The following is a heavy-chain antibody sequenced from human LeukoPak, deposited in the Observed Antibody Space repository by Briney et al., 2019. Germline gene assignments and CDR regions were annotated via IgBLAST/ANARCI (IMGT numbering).Heavy chain of an antibody. Sequence: SQTLALTCAISGDSVSSNSAAWNWIRQSLSRGLEWLGRTYYRSKWYNDYAVSVKSRITINPDTSKNQFPLQLNSVTPEDTAVYYCARSIAVADPTLRYWGQGTLVTVSS. J-gene: IGHJ4*02. V-gene: IGHV6-1*01. CDR1: GDSVSSNSAA. CDR2: TYYRSKWYN. CDR3: ARSIAVADPTLRY. D-gene: IGHD6-19*01.